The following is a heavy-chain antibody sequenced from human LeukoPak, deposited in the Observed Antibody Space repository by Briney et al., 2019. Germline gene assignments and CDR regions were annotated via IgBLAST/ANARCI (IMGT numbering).Heavy chain of an antibody. D-gene: IGHD3-10*01. CDR2: IYHSGST. J-gene: IGHJ3*02. V-gene: IGHV4-30-2*01. CDR1: GGSISNNHYY. CDR3: TFNLGSGSYAFDI. Sequence: SETLSLTCTVSGGSISNNHYYWTWIRRPPGKGLEWIGYIYHSGSTYYNPSLRSRVTISEDTSKNQLSLKLSSVTAADTAVYFCTFNLGSGSYAFDIWGQGTMVTVSS.